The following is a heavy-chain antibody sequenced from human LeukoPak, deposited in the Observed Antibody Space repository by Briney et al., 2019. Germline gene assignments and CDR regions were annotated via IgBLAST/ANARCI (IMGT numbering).Heavy chain of an antibody. D-gene: IGHD1-1*01. CDR1: GGIFNGYY. CDR2: INRSGTT. Sequence: KPSETLSLTCAVYGGIFNGYYWSWIRQPPGKGLEWIGEINRSGTTNYNPTLKSRVTISVDTSKSQVSLKLTSVTAADTAVFYGARGRFGNPLQLQPRRPFDMWGQGTVVTISS. V-gene: IGHV4-34*01. J-gene: IGHJ3*02. CDR3: ARGRFGNPLQLQPRRPFDM.